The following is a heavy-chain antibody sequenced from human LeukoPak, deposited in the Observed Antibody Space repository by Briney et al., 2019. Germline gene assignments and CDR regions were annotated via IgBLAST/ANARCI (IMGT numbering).Heavy chain of an antibody. Sequence: GGSLRLSCAASGSTFSSYSMNWVRQAPGKGLEWVSSISSSSSYIYYADSVKGRFTISRDNAKNSLYLQMNSLRAEDTAVYYCARAGVVAATLYYYYGMDVWGQGTTVTVSS. V-gene: IGHV3-21*01. D-gene: IGHD2-15*01. CDR3: ARAGVVAATLYYYYGMDV. CDR1: GSTFSSYS. J-gene: IGHJ6*02. CDR2: ISSSSSYI.